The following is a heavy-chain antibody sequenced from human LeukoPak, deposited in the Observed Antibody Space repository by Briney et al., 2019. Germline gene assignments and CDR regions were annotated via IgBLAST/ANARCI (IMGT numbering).Heavy chain of an antibody. CDR3: ARDQLRESTYYDFWSGTYNWFDP. D-gene: IGHD3-3*01. V-gene: IGHV3-21*01. Sequence: GGSLRLSCAASGFTFSSYSMNWVRQAPGKGLEWVSSISSSSSYIYYADSVKGRFTISRDNAKNSLYLQMNSLRAEDTAVYYCARDQLRESTYYDFWSGTYNWFDPWGQGTLVTVSS. CDR2: ISSSSSYI. CDR1: GFTFSSYS. J-gene: IGHJ5*02.